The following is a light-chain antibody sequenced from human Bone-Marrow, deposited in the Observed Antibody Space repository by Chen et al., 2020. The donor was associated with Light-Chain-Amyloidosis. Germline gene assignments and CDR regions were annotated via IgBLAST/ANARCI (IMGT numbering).Light chain of an antibody. Sequence: QSALTQPASVSGSPGQSITISCTITINYFGAYHYVSWYQQRPGKAPKLILYDISNRPSGVSSRCYASKSANKASLTISGLQPDDEDHYYGSSYTKSDTLEWVFGGGTKVTVL. CDR1: INYFGAYHY. J-gene: IGLJ3*02. V-gene: IGLV2-14*01. CDR3: SSYTKSDTLEWV. CDR2: DIS.